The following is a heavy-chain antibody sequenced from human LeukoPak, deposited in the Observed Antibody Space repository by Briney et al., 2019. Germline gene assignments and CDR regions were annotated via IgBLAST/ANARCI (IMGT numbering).Heavy chain of an antibody. CDR2: IYYSGST. J-gene: IGHJ4*02. Sequence: PSQTLSLTCTVSGGSISSGDYYWSWIRQPPGKGLGWIGYIYYSGSTNYNPSLKSRVTISVDTSKNQFSLKLSSVTAADTAVYYCARALTSDTGFFDYWGQGTLVTVSS. CDR1: GGSISSGDYY. CDR3: ARALTSDTGFFDY. D-gene: IGHD5-18*01. V-gene: IGHV4-30-4*01.